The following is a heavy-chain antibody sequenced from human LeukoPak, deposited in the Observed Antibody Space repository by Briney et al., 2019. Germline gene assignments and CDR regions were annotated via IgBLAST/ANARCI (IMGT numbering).Heavy chain of an antibody. J-gene: IGHJ5*02. CDR2: IYHSGNT. CDR3: ARVVASYYDILTGYGTPMELDP. CDR1: GYSISNGYY. Sequence: SETLSLTCAVSGYSISNGYYWGWIRQPPGKGLEWIGSIYHSGNTYYNPSLKSRITISVDTSKNQFSLKLSSVTAADTAVYYCARVVASYYDILTGYGTPMELDPWGQGTLVTVSS. V-gene: IGHV4-38-2*01. D-gene: IGHD3-9*01.